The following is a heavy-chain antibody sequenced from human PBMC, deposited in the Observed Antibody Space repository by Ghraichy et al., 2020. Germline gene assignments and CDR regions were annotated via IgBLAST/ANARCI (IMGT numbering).Heavy chain of an antibody. J-gene: IGHJ5*02. CDR2: IYYSGST. CDR1: GGSISSGTYY. D-gene: IGHD3-16*01. V-gene: IGHV4-31*03. CDR3: ARDHRVQGIIRWFDP. Sequence: SETLSLTCTVSGGSISSGTYYWSWIRLHPGKGLEWIGSIYYSGSTYNNPSLKSRVTITLDTSKNHFSLKLTSVTAADTALYYCARDHRVQGIIRWFDPWGQGTLVTVSS.